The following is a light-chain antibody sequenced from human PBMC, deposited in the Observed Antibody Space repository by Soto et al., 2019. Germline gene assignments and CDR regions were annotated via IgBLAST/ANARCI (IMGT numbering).Light chain of an antibody. CDR3: SSYTRSSIAV. J-gene: IGLJ1*01. V-gene: IGLV2-14*01. CDR1: SSDVGGYDY. CDR2: DVI. Sequence: QSALTQPASVSGSPGQSITISCTGTSSDVGGYDYVSWYQQHPGKAPTLLIYDVINRPSGVSFRFSGSKSGNTASLTISGLQAEVEAEYYCSSYTRSSIAVFGTGTKLTVL.